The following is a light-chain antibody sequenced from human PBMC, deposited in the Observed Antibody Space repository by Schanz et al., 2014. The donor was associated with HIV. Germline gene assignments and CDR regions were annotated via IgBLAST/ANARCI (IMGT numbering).Light chain of an antibody. J-gene: IGKJ2*01. CDR1: EGIGTW. CDR3: QQYTLYSHT. Sequence: DIQMTQSPSRLSASVGDSVTITCRASEGIGTWLAWYQQKPGKTPELLIYEASTLESGVPLRFSGSGSGTEFDLTISSRQPDDFATYYCQQYTLYSHTFGQGTTLEV. CDR2: EAS. V-gene: IGKV1-5*03.